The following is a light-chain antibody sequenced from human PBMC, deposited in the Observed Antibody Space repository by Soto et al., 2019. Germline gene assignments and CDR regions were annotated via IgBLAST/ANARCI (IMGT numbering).Light chain of an antibody. V-gene: IGLV1-40*01. J-gene: IGLJ1*01. CDR2: GNS. CDR3: QSYDSSLSGPCV. CDR1: GSNIGAGYD. Sequence: QAVVTQPPSVSGAPGQRVTISCTGSGSNIGAGYDVHWYQQLPGTAPKLLIYGNSNRPSGVPDRFSGSKSGTSASLAITGLQAEDEADYYCQSYDSSLSGPCVFGTGTKVTVL.